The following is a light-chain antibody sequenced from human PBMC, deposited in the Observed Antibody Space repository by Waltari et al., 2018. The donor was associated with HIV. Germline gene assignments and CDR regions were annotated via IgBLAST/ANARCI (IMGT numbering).Light chain of an antibody. V-gene: IGLV2-14*01. CDR2: EVF. CDR3: TSYTTSTTLI. CDR1: GSDVGTSTS. Sequence: SALTQPASVSGSPGQSLTISCSGTGSDVGTSTSVSWYQQHPGNAPKLLIYEVFNRPAGISNRFSGSKSGNTASLTVSGLRTEDEADYYCTSYTTSTTLIFGGGTTVTVL. J-gene: IGLJ2*01.